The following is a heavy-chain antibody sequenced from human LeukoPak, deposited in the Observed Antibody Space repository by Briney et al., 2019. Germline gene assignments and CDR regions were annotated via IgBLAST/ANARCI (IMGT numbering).Heavy chain of an antibody. V-gene: IGHV4-38-2*01. CDR1: SYSISSGYY. D-gene: IGHD4-17*01. CDR2: IYHSGKI. CDR3: ARLINDYGDLNYFDY. Sequence: SETLSLTCAVSSYSISSGYYWGWIRQPPGKGLEWIASIYHSGKIHYNPSLKSRVTLSVDTSKNQFSLKLSSVTAADTAVYYCARLINDYGDLNYFDYWGQGTLVTVSS. J-gene: IGHJ4*02.